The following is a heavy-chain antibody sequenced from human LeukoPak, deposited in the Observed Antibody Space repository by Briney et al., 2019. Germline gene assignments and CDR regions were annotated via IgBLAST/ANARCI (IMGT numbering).Heavy chain of an antibody. CDR1: GFTVSSNY. D-gene: IGHD4-17*01. CDR2: IYSGGST. Sequence: GGSLRLSCAASGFTVSSNYMTWVHQAPGKGLEWVSVIYSGGSTDYADSVKGRFTIARDNSRNTVHLQMNSLRVEDTAMYYCARVPYGGNSIDCWGQGTLVTVSS. V-gene: IGHV3-66*01. J-gene: IGHJ4*02. CDR3: ARVPYGGNSIDC.